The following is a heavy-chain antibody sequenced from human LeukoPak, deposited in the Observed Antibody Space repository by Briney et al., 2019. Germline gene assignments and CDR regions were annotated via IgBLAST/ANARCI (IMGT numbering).Heavy chain of an antibody. CDR2: INHSGST. J-gene: IGHJ5*02. V-gene: IGHV4-39*07. D-gene: IGHD6-13*01. CDR1: GGSVSSGSYY. Sequence: SETLSLTCTVSGGSVSSGSYYWSWIRQPPGKGLEWIGEINHSGSTNYNPSLKSRVTISVDTSKNQFSLKLSSVTAADTAVYYCARSTSSWYGGNWFDPWGQGTLVTVSS. CDR3: ARSTSSWYGGNWFDP.